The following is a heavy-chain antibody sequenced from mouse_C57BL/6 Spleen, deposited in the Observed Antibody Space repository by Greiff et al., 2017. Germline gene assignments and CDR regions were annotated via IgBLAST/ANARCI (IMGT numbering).Heavy chain of an antibody. J-gene: IGHJ4*01. CDR2: IRLKSDNYAT. CDR3: TGPVVATNAMDY. V-gene: IGHV6-3*01. Sequence: EVQGVESGGGLVQPGGSMKLSCVASGFTFSNYWMNWVRQSPEKGLEWVAQIRLKSDNYATHYAESVKGRFTISRDDSKSSVYLQMNNLRAEDTGIYYCTGPVVATNAMDYWGQGTSVTVSS. CDR1: GFTFSNYW. D-gene: IGHD1-1*01.